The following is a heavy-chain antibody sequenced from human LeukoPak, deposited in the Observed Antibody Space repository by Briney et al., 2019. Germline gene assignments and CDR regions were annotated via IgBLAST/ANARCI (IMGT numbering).Heavy chain of an antibody. CDR3: ARGVSDGDVFDI. Sequence: ASVKVSCKASGYTFTSYDFNWVRQATGQGLEWMGWMNPNSGNTGYAQKFQGRVTMTRSTSISTAYMELSSLRSEDTAVYYCARGVSDGDVFDIWGQGTMVTVSS. J-gene: IGHJ3*02. V-gene: IGHV1-8*01. CDR2: MNPNSGNT. CDR1: GYTFTSYD.